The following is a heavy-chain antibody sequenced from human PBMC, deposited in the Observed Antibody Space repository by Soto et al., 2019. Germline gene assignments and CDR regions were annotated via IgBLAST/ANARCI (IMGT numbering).Heavy chain of an antibody. CDR3: ARDPGVVATADNCFDP. V-gene: IGHV4-4*07. D-gene: IGHD2-21*02. J-gene: IGHJ5*02. Sequence: SETLSLTCTVSGGSITDYSWVWIRQPAGKGLEWIGRIFSSGSTNYNPSLKGRITMSLDTSKNQFSLKLNSATATDTAVYFCARDPGVVATADNCFDPWGQGILLTVSS. CDR1: GGSITDYS. CDR2: IFSSGST.